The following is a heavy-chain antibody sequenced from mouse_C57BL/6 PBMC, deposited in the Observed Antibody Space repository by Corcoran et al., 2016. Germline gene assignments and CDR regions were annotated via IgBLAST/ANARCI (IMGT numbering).Heavy chain of an antibody. CDR3: ASLDNYGGAMDY. CDR1: GYTFTTYG. V-gene: IGHV9-3*01. J-gene: IGHJ4*01. CDR2: INTYSGVP. D-gene: IGHD1-1*01. Sequence: QIQLVQSGPELKKPGETVKISCKASGYTFTTYGMSWVKQAPGKGLKWMGWINTYSGVPTYADDFKGRFAFSLETSASTAYLQINKLKNEDTATYFCASLDNYGGAMDYWGQRTSVTVSS.